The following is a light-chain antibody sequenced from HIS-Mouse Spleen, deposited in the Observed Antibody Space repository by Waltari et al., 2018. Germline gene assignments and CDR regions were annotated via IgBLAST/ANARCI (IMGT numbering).Light chain of an antibody. J-gene: IGLJ3*02. CDR2: AVS. Sequence: QSALTQPPSASGSPGQSVTISCTGTSSDGGGYNYVSWYQQHPGKAPKLMIYAVSKRPSGVPDRFYGSQSGNTASLTVSGLQAEDEADYYSSSYAGSNNWVFGGGTTLTVL. CDR3: SSYAGSNNWV. CDR1: SSDGGGYNY. V-gene: IGLV2-8*01.